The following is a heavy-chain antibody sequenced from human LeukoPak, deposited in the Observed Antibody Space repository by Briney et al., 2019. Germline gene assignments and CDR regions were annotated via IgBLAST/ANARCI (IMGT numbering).Heavy chain of an antibody. CDR3: ARDLAWGSGSYTRAYYFDY. CDR1: GGSISSSSSY. V-gene: IGHV4-39*07. D-gene: IGHD3-10*01. CDR2: IYYSGST. J-gene: IGHJ4*02. Sequence: SETLSLTCTVSGGSISSSSSYWGWIRQPPGKGLEWIGRIYYSGSTYYNPSLKSRVTISVDTSKNQFSLKLSSVTAADTAVYYCARDLAWGSGSYTRAYYFDYWGQGTLVTVSS.